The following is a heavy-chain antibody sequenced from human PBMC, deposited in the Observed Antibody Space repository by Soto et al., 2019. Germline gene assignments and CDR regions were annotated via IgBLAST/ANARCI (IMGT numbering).Heavy chain of an antibody. J-gene: IGHJ5*02. CDR1: GGSISSYR. D-gene: IGHD1-7*01. CDR3: GRESGETWDYEAS. CDR2: VNTYGNT. V-gene: IGHV4-4*07. Sequence: QVQLQESGPGLVRPSETLSLTCTVSGGSISSYRWSWIRQPAGKGLEWIGRVNTYGNTHYNPSLKSRVTVSVDSSRNQFFMTLRSVTAAYSAVYHCGRESGETWDYEASWGQGTPVTVSS.